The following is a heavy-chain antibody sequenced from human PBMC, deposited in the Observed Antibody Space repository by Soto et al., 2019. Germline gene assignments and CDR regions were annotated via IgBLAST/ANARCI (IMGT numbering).Heavy chain of an antibody. D-gene: IGHD3-22*01. Sequence: SETLSLTCTVSGGSISSGGYYWSWIRQHPGKGLEWIGYIYYSGSTYYNPSLKSRVTISVDTSKNQFSLKLSSVTAADTAVYYCARGTYYYDSSGQYFPPRDAFDIWGQGTMVTVSS. CDR3: ARGTYYYDSSGQYFPPRDAFDI. CDR1: GGSISSGGYY. CDR2: IYYSGST. J-gene: IGHJ3*02. V-gene: IGHV4-31*03.